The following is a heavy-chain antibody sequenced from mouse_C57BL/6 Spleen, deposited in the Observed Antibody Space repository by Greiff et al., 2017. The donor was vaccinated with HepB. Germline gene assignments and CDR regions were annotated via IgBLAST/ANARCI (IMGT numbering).Heavy chain of an antibody. Sequence: QVQLQQPGAELVRPGSSVKLSCKASGYTFTSYWMDWVKQRPGQGLEWIGNIYPSDSETHYNQKFKDKATLTVDKSSSTAYMQLSSLTSEDSAVYYCARWHYGYGGYYFDYWGQGTTLTVSS. V-gene: IGHV1-61*01. CDR3: ARWHYGYGGYYFDY. D-gene: IGHD2-2*01. J-gene: IGHJ2*01. CDR1: GYTFTSYW. CDR2: IYPSDSET.